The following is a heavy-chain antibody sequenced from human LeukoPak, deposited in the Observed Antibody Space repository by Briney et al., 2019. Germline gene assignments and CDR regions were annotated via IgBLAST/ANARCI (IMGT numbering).Heavy chain of an antibody. V-gene: IGHV4-34*01. CDR3: ARHSGSGSLSRPFDP. Sequence: PSETLSLTCAVYGGSFSGYYWSWIRQPPGKGLEWIGEINHSGSTNYNPSLKSRVTISIDTSKNQFSLKLRSVVAPDTALYYCARHSGSGSLSRPFDPWGQGTLVTVSS. D-gene: IGHD3-10*01. CDR1: GGSFSGYY. J-gene: IGHJ5*02. CDR2: INHSGST.